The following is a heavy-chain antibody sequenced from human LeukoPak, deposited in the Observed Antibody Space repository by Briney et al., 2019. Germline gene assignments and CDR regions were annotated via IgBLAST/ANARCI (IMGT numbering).Heavy chain of an antibody. CDR1: GFTFSSYA. CDR3: AREGDSYGYGTGVRFDY. CDR2: ISYDGSNK. D-gene: IGHD5-18*01. J-gene: IGHJ4*02. V-gene: IGHV3-30-3*01. Sequence: GGSLRLSCAASGFTFSSYAMYWVRQAPGKGLEWVAVISYDGSNKYYADSVKGRFTISRDNSKNTLYLQMNSLRAEDTAVYYCAREGDSYGYGTGVRFDYWGQGTLVTVSS.